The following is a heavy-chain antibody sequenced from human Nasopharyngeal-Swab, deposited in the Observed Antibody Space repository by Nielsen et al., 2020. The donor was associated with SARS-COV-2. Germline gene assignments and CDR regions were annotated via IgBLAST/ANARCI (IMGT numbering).Heavy chain of an antibody. CDR2: IYYSGST. Sequence: SETLSLTCAVYGGSFSGYYWSWIRQPPGKGLEWIGYIYYSGSTNYNPSLKSRVTISVDTSKNQFSLKLSSVTAADTAVYYCARGQGLWGQGTLVTVSS. CDR3: ARGQGL. V-gene: IGHV4-59*12. CDR1: GGSFSGYY. J-gene: IGHJ4*02.